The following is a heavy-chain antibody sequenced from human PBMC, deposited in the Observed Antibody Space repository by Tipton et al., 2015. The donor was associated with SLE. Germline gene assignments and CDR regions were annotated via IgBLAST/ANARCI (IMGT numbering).Heavy chain of an antibody. CDR2: ISGPGTTT. Sequence: GSLRLSCAASAFSFSNYAMSWVRQAPGKGLEWVSAISGPGTTTRYADSVKGRFTISRDNSKNTLYLQMHSLRAEDTAVYYCAKDEGRGFDPWGQGTLVTVSS. CDR3: AKDEGRGFDP. D-gene: IGHD3-10*01. J-gene: IGHJ5*02. V-gene: IGHV3-23*01. CDR1: AFSFSNYA.